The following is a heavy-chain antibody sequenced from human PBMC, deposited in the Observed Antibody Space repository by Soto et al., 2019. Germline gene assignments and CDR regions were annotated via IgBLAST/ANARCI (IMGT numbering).Heavy chain of an antibody. Sequence: PSETLSLTCTVSGGSISSGDYYWSWIRQPPGKGLEWIGYIYYSGSTYYNPSLKSRVTISVDTSKNQFSLKLSSVTAADTAVYYCARDNILGILYGGMDAWGQGTTVTV. V-gene: IGHV4-30-4*01. CDR1: GGSISSGDYY. D-gene: IGHD3-3*01. CDR3: ARDNILGILYGGMDA. CDR2: IYYSGST. J-gene: IGHJ6*02.